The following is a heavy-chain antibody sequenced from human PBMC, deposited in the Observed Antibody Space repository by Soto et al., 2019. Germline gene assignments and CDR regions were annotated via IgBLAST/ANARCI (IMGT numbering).Heavy chain of an antibody. CDR2: ISYDGSNK. CDR3: ARAGHDWDDAFDI. J-gene: IGHJ3*02. CDR1: GFTFSSYA. D-gene: IGHD3-9*01. Sequence: GGSLRLSCAASGFTFSSYAMHWVRQAPGKGLEWVAVISYDGSNKYYADSVKGRFTISRDNSKNTLYLQMNSLRAEDTAVYYCARAGHDWDDAFDIWGQGTMVTVSS. V-gene: IGHV3-30-3*01.